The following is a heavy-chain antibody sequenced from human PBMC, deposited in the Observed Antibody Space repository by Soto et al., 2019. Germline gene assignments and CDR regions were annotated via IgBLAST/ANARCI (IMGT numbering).Heavy chain of an antibody. Sequence: PGGSLRLSCAASGFTFSDYYMSWFRQAPGKGLVWLAYISTSGSTINYADSVKGRFTISRDNAKNSLYLQMDSLRAEDTAVYYCARDRVVVVPAAILYFGMDVWGQGTTVTVSS. D-gene: IGHD2-2*01. CDR3: ARDRVVVVPAAILYFGMDV. V-gene: IGHV3-11*01. J-gene: IGHJ6*02. CDR2: ISTSGSTI. CDR1: GFTFSDYY.